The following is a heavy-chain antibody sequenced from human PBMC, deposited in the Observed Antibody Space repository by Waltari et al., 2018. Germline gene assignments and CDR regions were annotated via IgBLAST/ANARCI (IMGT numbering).Heavy chain of an antibody. V-gene: IGHV3-23*01. CDR2: IRGSGGST. CDR1: GFTFSSYA. J-gene: IGHJ4*02. CDR3: ASMQWLVLRYFDY. Sequence: EVQLLESGGGLVQPGGSLRLSCAASGFTFSSYAMSWVRQAPGKGLEWVSAIRGSGGSTYYADSVKGRFTISRDNAKNSLYLQMNSLRAEDTAVYYCASMQWLVLRYFDYWGQGTLVTVSS. D-gene: IGHD6-19*01.